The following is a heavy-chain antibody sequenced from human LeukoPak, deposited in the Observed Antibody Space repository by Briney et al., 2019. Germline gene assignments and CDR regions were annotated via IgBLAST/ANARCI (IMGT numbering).Heavy chain of an antibody. CDR2: IYSGGST. V-gene: IGHV3-66*01. CDR3: ARGYLTTVTPFDY. D-gene: IGHD4-17*01. J-gene: IGHJ4*02. CDR1: GITVSSNY. Sequence: PGGSLRLSCAASGITVSSNYMSWVRQAPGKGLEWVSVIYSGGSTYYADSVKGRFTISRDNSKNTLYLQMNSLRAEDTAVYYCARGYLTTVTPFDYWGQGTLVTVSS.